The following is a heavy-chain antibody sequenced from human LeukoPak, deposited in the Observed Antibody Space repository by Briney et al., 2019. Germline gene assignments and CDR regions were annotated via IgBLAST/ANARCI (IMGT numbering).Heavy chain of an antibody. CDR1: GGSFSGYY. CDR3: ARAQQPLGFCSGGSCSKFDF. Sequence: PSETLSLTCAVYGGSFSGYYWSWIRQPPGKGLEWIGEINHSGSTNYNPSLKSRVTISADMSKNQFSLKLSSVTAADTAVYYCARAQQPLGFCSGGSCSKFDFWGQGTLVTVSS. J-gene: IGHJ4*02. V-gene: IGHV4-34*01. CDR2: INHSGST. D-gene: IGHD2-15*01.